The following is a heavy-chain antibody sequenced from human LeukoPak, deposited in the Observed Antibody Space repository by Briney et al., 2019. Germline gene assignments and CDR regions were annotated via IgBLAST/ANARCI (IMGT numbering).Heavy chain of an antibody. D-gene: IGHD3-10*01. J-gene: IGHJ4*02. CDR2: IYHTGST. Sequence: SETLSLTCTVSGGSISSSNYYWAWIRQPPGKGLEWIGTIYHTGSTYYNPSLESRVTISVDTSKNEFSLNLNSVTAADTAVYYCARAGWIITSGIDYWGQGALVTVSS. CDR1: GGSISSSNYY. CDR3: ARAGWIITSGIDY. V-gene: IGHV4-39*07.